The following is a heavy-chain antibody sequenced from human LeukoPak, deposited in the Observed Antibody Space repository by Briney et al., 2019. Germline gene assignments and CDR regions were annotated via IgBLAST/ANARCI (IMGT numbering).Heavy chain of an antibody. CDR2: IGGSGGDI. V-gene: IGHV3-23*01. D-gene: IGHD3-16*01. J-gene: IGHJ5*02. Sequence: GGSLRLSCAASGFTFSTYTMYWVRQPPGKGLEWVSIIGGSGGDIHYADSVKGRFTISRDNSKNTLYLQMNSLRVEDTAIYYCAKRGLVGSGAYKNNWFDPWGQGTLVTVPS. CDR3: AKRGLVGSGAYKNNWFDP. CDR1: GFTFSTYT.